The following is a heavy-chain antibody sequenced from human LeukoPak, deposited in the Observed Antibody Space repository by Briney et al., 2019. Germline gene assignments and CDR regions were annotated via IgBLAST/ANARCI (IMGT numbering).Heavy chain of an antibody. CDR3: ARGFGGPLDY. Sequence: ASVKVSCKASGYTFTSYGISRVRQAPGQGLRWVGRISIYQNKTNYSQMIQGRVTMTTDTSTTTAYMELRRLRSDDTAVYYCARGFGGPLDYWGQGTLVTVSS. J-gene: IGHJ4*02. CDR1: GYTFTSYG. CDR2: ISIYQNKT. V-gene: IGHV1-18*01. D-gene: IGHD3-10*01.